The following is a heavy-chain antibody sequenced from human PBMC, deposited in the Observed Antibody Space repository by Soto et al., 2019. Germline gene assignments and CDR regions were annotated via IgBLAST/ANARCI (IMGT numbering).Heavy chain of an antibody. CDR1: GYTFTGYY. Sequence: VASVKVSCKASGYTFTGYYIHWVREAPGQGLEWMGWINPQTGGTSYAQKFQGRVTLSRGTSINTAYLELSRLTFDDAAVYFCARERYQVISDGMDVWGQGTTVTVSS. V-gene: IGHV1-2*02. D-gene: IGHD2-2*01. CDR3: ARERYQVISDGMDV. CDR2: INPQTGGT. J-gene: IGHJ6*02.